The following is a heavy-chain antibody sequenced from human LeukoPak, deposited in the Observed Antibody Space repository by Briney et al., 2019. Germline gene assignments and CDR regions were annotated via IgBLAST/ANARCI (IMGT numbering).Heavy chain of an antibody. Sequence: GGSLRLSCAASGFTLDDYAMHWVRQAPGKGLEWVSGISWNSGSIGYADSVKGRFTISRDNAKNSLYLQMNSLRAEDTALYYCAKDMGYCSSTSCIDYYYYYGMDVWGQGITVTVSS. J-gene: IGHJ6*02. D-gene: IGHD2-2*01. V-gene: IGHV3-9*01. CDR3: AKDMGYCSSTSCIDYYYYYGMDV. CDR1: GFTLDDYA. CDR2: ISWNSGSI.